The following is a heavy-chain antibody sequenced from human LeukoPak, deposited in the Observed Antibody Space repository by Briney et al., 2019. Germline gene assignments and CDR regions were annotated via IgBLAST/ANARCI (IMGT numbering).Heavy chain of an antibody. CDR3: AKRSLGFSTSSREYYFHN. D-gene: IGHD2-2*01. CDR1: GFTFSSYA. V-gene: IGHV3-23*01. J-gene: IGHJ4*02. CDR2: ISGSGGGT. Sequence: GGSLRLSCAASGFTFSSYAMSWVRQAPGKGLEWVSSISGSGGGTYYADSLEGRFTISRDNSKNTLYLQMNSLGAEDTAVYYCAKRSLGFSTSSREYYFHNWGQGTLVTVSS.